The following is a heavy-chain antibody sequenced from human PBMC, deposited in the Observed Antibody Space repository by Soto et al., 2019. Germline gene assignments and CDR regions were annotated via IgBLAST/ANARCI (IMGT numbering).Heavy chain of an antibody. J-gene: IGHJ3*02. Sequence: PGGSLRLSCAASGFTFGSYGMHWVRQAPGKGLEWVAVISYDGSNKYYADSVKGRFTISRDNSKNTLYLQMNSLRAEDTAVYYCAKDSLWGYYDSSGYYIAGAFDIWGQGTMVTVSS. D-gene: IGHD3-22*01. CDR2: ISYDGSNK. CDR1: GFTFGSYG. V-gene: IGHV3-30*18. CDR3: AKDSLWGYYDSSGYYIAGAFDI.